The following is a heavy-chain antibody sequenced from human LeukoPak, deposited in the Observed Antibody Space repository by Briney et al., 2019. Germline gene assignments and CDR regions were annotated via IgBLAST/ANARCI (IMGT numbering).Heavy chain of an antibody. D-gene: IGHD1-26*01. CDR1: GFTVSSNY. J-gene: IGHJ4*02. V-gene: IGHV3-66*02. Sequence: GGSLRLSCAASGFTVSSNYMSWVPQAPGKGLEWVSVIYSGGSTYYADSVKGRFTISRDNSKNTLYLQMNSLRAEDTAVYYCARDHSGGATYYFDYWGQGTLVTVSS. CDR3: ARDHSGGATYYFDY. CDR2: IYSGGST.